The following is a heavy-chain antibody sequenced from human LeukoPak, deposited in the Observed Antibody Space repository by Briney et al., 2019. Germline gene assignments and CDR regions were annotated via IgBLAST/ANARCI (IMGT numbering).Heavy chain of an antibody. Sequence: SVEVSCKASGGTSNSHAISWVRQAPGQGLEWMGRIIPNLGTTNRAQNFQGRVTLTADKSTNTAYMELTSLTSDDTAVYYCATTNDGGGYQWGDFFDFWGQGTLVTVSS. V-gene: IGHV1-69*04. D-gene: IGHD3-22*01. J-gene: IGHJ4*02. CDR2: IIPNLGTT. CDR1: GGTSNSHA. CDR3: ATTNDGGGYQWGDFFDF.